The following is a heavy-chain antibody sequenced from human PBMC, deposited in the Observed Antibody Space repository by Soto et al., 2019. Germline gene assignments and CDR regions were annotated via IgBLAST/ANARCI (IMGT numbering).Heavy chain of an antibody. D-gene: IGHD1-26*01. V-gene: IGHV4-38-2*01. J-gene: IGHJ4*02. Sequence: PSETLSLTCAVSGYSISSGYYWGWIRQPPGKGLEWIGSIYHSGSTYYNPSLKSRVTISVDTSKNQFSLKLSSVTAADTAVYYWGGGGGGSYYFDYWGQGTLVTVSS. CDR2: IYHSGST. CDR1: GYSISSGYY. CDR3: GGGGGGSYYFDY.